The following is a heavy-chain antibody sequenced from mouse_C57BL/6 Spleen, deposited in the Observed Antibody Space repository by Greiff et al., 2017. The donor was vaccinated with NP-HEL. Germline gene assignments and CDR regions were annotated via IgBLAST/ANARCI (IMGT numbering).Heavy chain of an antibody. D-gene: IGHD1-1*01. Sequence: EVMLVESGGGLVKPGGSLKLSCAASGFTFSSYTMSWVRQTPEKRLEWVATISGGGGNTYYPDSVKGRFTISRDNAKNTLYLQMSSLRSEDTALYYCARTTVVYYYAMDYWGQGTSVTVSS. CDR1: GFTFSSYT. CDR2: ISGGGGNT. V-gene: IGHV5-9*01. CDR3: ARTTVVYYYAMDY. J-gene: IGHJ4*01.